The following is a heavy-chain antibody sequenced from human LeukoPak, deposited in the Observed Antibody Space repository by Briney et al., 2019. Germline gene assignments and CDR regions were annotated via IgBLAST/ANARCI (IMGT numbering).Heavy chain of an antibody. Sequence: GGSLRLSCAASGFTFDDYAMHWVRQAPGKGLEWVSLISWDGGSTYYADSVKGRFTISRDNSKNSLYLQMNSLRAEDTALYYCAKDIKKTGSSGYLDYWGQETLVTVSS. D-gene: IGHD3-22*01. CDR3: AKDIKKTGSSGYLDY. J-gene: IGHJ4*02. V-gene: IGHV3-43D*03. CDR1: GFTFDDYA. CDR2: ISWDGGST.